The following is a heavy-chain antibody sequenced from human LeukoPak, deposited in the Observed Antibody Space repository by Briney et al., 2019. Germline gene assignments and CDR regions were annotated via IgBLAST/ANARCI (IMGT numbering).Heavy chain of an antibody. J-gene: IGHJ4*02. Sequence: SETLSLTCSVSGASISDSYWTWIRQPPGKTLEWIGYIYYTGDKDYNPSLKSRVTMSVDTSKSHLSLKLTSVTAADTAVYYCARFTARAREIDYWGQGILVTVSS. V-gene: IGHV4-59*08. D-gene: IGHD6-6*01. CDR1: GASISDSY. CDR3: ARFTARAREIDY. CDR2: IYYTGDK.